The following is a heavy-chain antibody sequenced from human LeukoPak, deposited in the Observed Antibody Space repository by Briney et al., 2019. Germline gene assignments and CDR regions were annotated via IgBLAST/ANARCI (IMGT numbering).Heavy chain of an antibody. V-gene: IGHV1-69*04. J-gene: IGHJ4*02. CDR2: IIPIFGIA. D-gene: IGHD4-17*01. Sequence: ASVKVSCKASGGTFSSYAISWVRQAPGQGLEWMGRIIPIFGIANYAQKFQGRITITAEKSTSTAYMELSSLRSEDTAVYYCAGVHDYGDFPFDYWGQGTLVTVSS. CDR1: GGTFSSYA. CDR3: AGVHDYGDFPFDY.